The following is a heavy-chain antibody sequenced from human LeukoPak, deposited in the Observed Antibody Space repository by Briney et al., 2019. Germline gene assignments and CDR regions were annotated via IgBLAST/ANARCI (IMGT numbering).Heavy chain of an antibody. Sequence: ASVKVSCKASGGTFSSYAISWVRQAHGQGLEWMGGIIPIFGTANCAQKFQGRVTITTDESTSTAYMELSSLRSEDTAVYYCARGNSASYLYYFDYWGQGTLVTVSS. CDR1: GGTFSSYA. CDR2: IIPIFGTA. CDR3: ARGNSASYLYYFDY. D-gene: IGHD1-26*01. V-gene: IGHV1-69*05. J-gene: IGHJ4*02.